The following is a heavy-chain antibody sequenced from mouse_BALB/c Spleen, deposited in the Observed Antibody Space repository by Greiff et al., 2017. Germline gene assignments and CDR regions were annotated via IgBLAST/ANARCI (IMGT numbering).Heavy chain of an antibody. Sequence: EVKLVESGGGLVKPGGSLKLSCAASGFAFSSYGMSWVRQTPEKRLEWVAYISSGGGSTYYPDTVKGRFTISRDNAKNTLYLQMSSLKSEDTAMYYCARHERGLGYWGQGTLVTVSA. J-gene: IGHJ3*01. CDR1: GFAFSSYG. CDR2: ISSGGGST. CDR3: ARHERGLGY. V-gene: IGHV5-12-1*01. D-gene: IGHD3-1*01.